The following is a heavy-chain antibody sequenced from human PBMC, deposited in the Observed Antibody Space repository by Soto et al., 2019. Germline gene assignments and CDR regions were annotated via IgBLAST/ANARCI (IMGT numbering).Heavy chain of an antibody. J-gene: IGHJ4*02. CDR2: IDYSGTT. CDR1: GGSIISSIYY. Sequence: SETLSLTCTVSGGSIISSIYYWVWIRQPPGRGLEWIGIIDYSGTTYYNPSLKSRLTMSVDTSKNHFSLNLSSVTAADTAVYYCARRTGSSTYYFDYWGQGALVTVSS. V-gene: IGHV4-39*02. CDR3: ARRTGSSTYYFDY. D-gene: IGHD6-6*01.